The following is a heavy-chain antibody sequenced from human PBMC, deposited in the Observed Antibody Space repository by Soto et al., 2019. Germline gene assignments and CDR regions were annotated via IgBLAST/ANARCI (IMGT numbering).Heavy chain of an antibody. V-gene: IGHV3-48*01. CDR2: ISSSGSTK. Sequence: EVQLVESGGGLVQPGGSLRLSCAASGFYFSDYNMNWVRQAPGKGMEWVSYISSSGSTKYYADSEKGRFTISRDNAKKSLYLEMNSLGAEDTAVYYCARDQGGGSCYSCYYFAMDVWGPGTTVTVSS. D-gene: IGHD2-15*01. CDR1: GFYFSDYN. CDR3: ARDQGGGSCYSCYYFAMDV. J-gene: IGHJ6*02.